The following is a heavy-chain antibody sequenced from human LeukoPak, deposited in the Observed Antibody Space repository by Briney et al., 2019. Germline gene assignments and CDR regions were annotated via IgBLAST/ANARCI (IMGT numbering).Heavy chain of an antibody. CDR1: GGSISRYY. J-gene: IGHJ4*02. Sequence: SETLSLTCTVSGGSISRYYWICIRQPPGKGLEWIGYIYYSGSTNYNPSLKSRVTISVDTSKNQFSLKLSSVTAADTAVYYCARTSDMAATPNPDYWGQGTLVTVSS. CDR2: IYYSGST. V-gene: IGHV4-59*08. D-gene: IGHD2-2*01. CDR3: ARTSDMAATPNPDY.